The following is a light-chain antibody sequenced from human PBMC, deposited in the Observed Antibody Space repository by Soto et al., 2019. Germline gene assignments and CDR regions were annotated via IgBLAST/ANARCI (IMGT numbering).Light chain of an antibody. J-gene: IGKJ4*01. V-gene: IGKV1D-12*01. Sequence: IQMTQSPSSLSASVGDRITITCRASESVGNWLAWYQQKPGKAPKLLIYAASTLQSGVPSRFSGSRSGTVFSLTVSSLQPEDFATYYCQQANSFPLSFGGGTKVEIK. CDR2: AAS. CDR1: ESVGNW. CDR3: QQANSFPLS.